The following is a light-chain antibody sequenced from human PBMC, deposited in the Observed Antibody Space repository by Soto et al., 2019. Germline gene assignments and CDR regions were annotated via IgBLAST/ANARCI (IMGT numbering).Light chain of an antibody. V-gene: IGLV1-51*01. CDR3: GTWDNSLSAVV. CDR1: SSNIGNNY. J-gene: IGLJ2*01. Sequence: QSVLTQPPSVSAAPEQKVTISCSGSSSNIGNNYVSWFQQLPGTAPKLLIYDSNKRPSGIPDRFSGSKSGTSATLGITGLQTGDEADYYCGTWDNSLSAVVFGGGTKLTVL. CDR2: DSN.